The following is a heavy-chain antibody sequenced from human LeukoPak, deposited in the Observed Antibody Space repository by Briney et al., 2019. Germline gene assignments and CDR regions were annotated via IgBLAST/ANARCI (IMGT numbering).Heavy chain of an antibody. CDR1: GGTFSSYA. Sequence: ASVKVSCKASGGTFSSYAISWVRQAPGQGLEWMGGIIPIFGTANYAQKFQGRVTITADESTSTAYMELSSLRSEDTAVYYCARDLVEATGAFDIWGQGTMVTVPS. V-gene: IGHV1-69*13. D-gene: IGHD1-26*01. CDR2: IIPIFGTA. J-gene: IGHJ3*02. CDR3: ARDLVEATGAFDI.